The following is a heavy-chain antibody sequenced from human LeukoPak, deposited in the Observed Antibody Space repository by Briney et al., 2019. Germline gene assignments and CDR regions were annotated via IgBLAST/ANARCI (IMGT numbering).Heavy chain of an antibody. V-gene: IGHV4-59*08. CDR2: IYYSGST. J-gene: IGHJ5*02. CDR3: ARGYCSTTSCPYIWFDP. Sequence: PSETLSLTCTVSGGSISSYYWSWIRQPPGKGLEWIGYIYYSGSTNYNPSLKSRVTISVDTSKNQFSLKLNSVTAADTAVYYCARGYCSTTSCPYIWFDPWGQGTLVTVSS. CDR1: GGSISSYY. D-gene: IGHD2-2*01.